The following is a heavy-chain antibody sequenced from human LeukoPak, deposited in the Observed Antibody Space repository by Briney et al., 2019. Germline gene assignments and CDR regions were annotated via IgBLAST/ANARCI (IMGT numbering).Heavy chain of an antibody. CDR3: ALLGRPATGKGY. CDR1: GGTFSSYA. D-gene: IGHD7-27*01. Sequence: GASVKVSCKASGGTFSSYAISWVRQAPGQGLEWMGGIIPIFGTANYAQKFQGRVTITADESTSTAYMELSSLRSEDTAVYYCALLGRPATGKGYWGQGTLVTVSS. CDR2: IIPIFGTA. J-gene: IGHJ4*02. V-gene: IGHV1-69*13.